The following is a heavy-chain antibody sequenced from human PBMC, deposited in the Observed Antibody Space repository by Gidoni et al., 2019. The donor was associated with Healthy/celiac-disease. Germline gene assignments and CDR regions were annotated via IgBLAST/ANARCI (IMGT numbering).Heavy chain of an antibody. D-gene: IGHD6-25*01. Sequence: EVQLVESGGGLVQPGRSLRLSCAASGFTFDDYAMHWVRQAPGKGLEWVSGISWNSGSIGYADSVKGRFTISRDNAKNSLYLQMNSLRAEDTALYYCAKVTANWFDPWGQGTLVTVSS. CDR2: ISWNSGSI. CDR1: GFTFDDYA. CDR3: AKVTANWFDP. J-gene: IGHJ5*02. V-gene: IGHV3-9*01.